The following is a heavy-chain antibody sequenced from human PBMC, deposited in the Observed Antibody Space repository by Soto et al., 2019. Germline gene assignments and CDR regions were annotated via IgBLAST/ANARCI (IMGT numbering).Heavy chain of an antibody. V-gene: IGHV3-7*01. Sequence: EEQLVESGGGLVQPGGSLRLSCAASRFTFNHYWMTWVRQAPGEGLEWVANIKQDGSETYYVDSVKGRFTISRDNAKNSLFLHMNGLRAEDTAVYYCARVYCSTTTCSGSKYFDLWGRGTLVAVSS. D-gene: IGHD2-2*01. CDR3: ARVYCSTTTCSGSKYFDL. CDR1: RFTFNHYW. CDR2: IKQDGSET. J-gene: IGHJ2*01.